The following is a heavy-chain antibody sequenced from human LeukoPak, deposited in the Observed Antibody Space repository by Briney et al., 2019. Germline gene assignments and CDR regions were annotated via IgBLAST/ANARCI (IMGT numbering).Heavy chain of an antibody. J-gene: IGHJ6*02. CDR2: IYPGDSDT. CDR1: GYSFISYW. Sequence: GESLKISCKGSGYSFISYWIGWVRQMPGKGLEWMGIIYPGDSDTRYSPSFQGQVTISADKSISTAYLQWSSLKASDTAMYYCARHARGAAAGYYGMDVWGQGTTVTVSS. D-gene: IGHD6-13*01. V-gene: IGHV5-51*01. CDR3: ARHARGAAAGYYGMDV.